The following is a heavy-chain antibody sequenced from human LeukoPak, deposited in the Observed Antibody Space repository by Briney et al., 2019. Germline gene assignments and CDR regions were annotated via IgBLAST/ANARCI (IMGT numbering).Heavy chain of an antibody. Sequence: GGSLRLSCAASGFTFSSYSMNWVRQAPGKGLEWVSSISSSSSYIYYADSVKGRFTISRDNAKNSLYLQMNSLRAEDTAVYYCARENDYARAESDYWGQGTLATVSS. D-gene: IGHD4-17*01. V-gene: IGHV3-21*01. CDR3: ARENDYARAESDY. CDR1: GFTFSSYS. CDR2: ISSSSSYI. J-gene: IGHJ4*02.